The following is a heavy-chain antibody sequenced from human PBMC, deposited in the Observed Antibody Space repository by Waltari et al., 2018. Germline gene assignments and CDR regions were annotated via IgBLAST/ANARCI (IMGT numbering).Heavy chain of an antibody. V-gene: IGHV3-23*03. CDR1: GFTFSSYA. CDR2: IYSGGST. D-gene: IGHD3-9*01. Sequence: EVQLLESGGGLVQPGGSLRISCAASGFTFSSYAISWVRQAPGKGLEWVSVIYSGGSTYYADSVKGRFTISRDNSKNTLYLQMNSLRAEDTAVYYCAKGEAELLRYFDWLFAGMGFDYWGQGTLVTVSS. CDR3: AKGEAELLRYFDWLFAGMGFDY. J-gene: IGHJ4*02.